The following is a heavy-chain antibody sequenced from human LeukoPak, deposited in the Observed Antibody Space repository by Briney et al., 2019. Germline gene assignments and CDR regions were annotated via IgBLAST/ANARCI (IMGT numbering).Heavy chain of an antibody. V-gene: IGHV4-59*01. J-gene: IGHJ6*04. D-gene: IGHD1-14*01. CDR1: GGSISSYY. CDR3: ARGDGSGYDYYGMDV. Sequence: SETLSLTCTVSGGSISSYYWGWIRQPPGKGLEWIGYIYYSGSTNYNPSLKSRVTISVDTSKNQFSLKLSSVTAADTAVYYCARGDGSGYDYYGMDVWGKGTTVTVSS. CDR2: IYYSGST.